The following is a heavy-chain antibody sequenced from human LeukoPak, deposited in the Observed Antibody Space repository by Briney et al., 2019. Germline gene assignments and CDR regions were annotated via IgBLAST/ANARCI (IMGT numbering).Heavy chain of an antibody. CDR3: ARELRFWAEVASSRGPADY. CDR1: GFSFDDFA. J-gene: IGHJ4*02. V-gene: IGHV3-20*04. CDR2: VTASGDDR. Sequence: GGSLRLSCATSGFSFDDFAMSWVRQAPGRGLEWVSGVTASGDDRGYVDSVKGRFTVSRDNAKNSLYLDVNSLRAEDTALYYCARELRFWAEVASSRGPADYWGQGTLVTVSS. D-gene: IGHD3/OR15-3a*01.